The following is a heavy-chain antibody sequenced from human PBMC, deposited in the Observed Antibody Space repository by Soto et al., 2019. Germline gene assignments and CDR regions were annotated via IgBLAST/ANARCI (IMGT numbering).Heavy chain of an antibody. J-gene: IGHJ6*02. CDR1: GFTFSTYG. D-gene: IGHD3-3*01. CDR3: AKDEGRFLKYYFNFGVDA. V-gene: IGHV3-30*18. CDR2: ISYDGSNQ. Sequence: QVQLVESGGGLVQPGRSLKLSCAASGFTFSTYGMHWVRQSPGKGLEWVAVISYDGSNQYYRDSVRDSFTISRDNSRNTVYMQINSLIEEDTAVYYCAKDEGRFLKYYFNFGVDAWGRGTTVTVS.